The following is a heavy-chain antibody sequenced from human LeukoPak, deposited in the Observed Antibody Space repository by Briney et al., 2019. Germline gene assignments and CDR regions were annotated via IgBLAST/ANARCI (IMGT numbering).Heavy chain of an antibody. CDR1: GYTFTSYG. CDR3: ARGGDNYDFWSGYYKKRYYFDY. J-gene: IGHJ4*02. D-gene: IGHD3-3*01. CDR2: ISAYNGNT. V-gene: IGHV1-18*01. Sequence: ASVKVSCKASGYTFTSYGISWVRQAPGRGLEWMGWISAYNGNTNYAQKLQGRVTMTRDMSTSTVYMELSSLRSEDTAVYYCARGGDNYDFWSGYYKKRYYFDYWGQGTLVTVSS.